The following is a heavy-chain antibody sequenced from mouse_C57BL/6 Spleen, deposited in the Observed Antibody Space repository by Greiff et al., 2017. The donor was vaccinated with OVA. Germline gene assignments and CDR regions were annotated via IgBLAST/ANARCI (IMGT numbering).Heavy chain of an antibody. CDR2: IDPSDSET. J-gene: IGHJ4*01. V-gene: IGHV1-52*01. Sequence: QVQLQQPGAELVRPGSSVKLSCKASGYTFTSYWMHWVKQRPIQGLEWIGNIDPSDSETHYNQKFKDKATLTVDKSSSTAYMQLSSLTSEDSAVYYCAVFITTVVATDYYAMDYWGQGTSVTVSS. D-gene: IGHD1-1*01. CDR3: AVFITTVVATDYYAMDY. CDR1: GYTFTSYW.